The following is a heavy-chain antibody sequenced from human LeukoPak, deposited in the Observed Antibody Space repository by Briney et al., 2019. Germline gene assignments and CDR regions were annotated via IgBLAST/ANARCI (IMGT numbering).Heavy chain of an antibody. D-gene: IGHD3-3*01. Sequence: SETLSLTCTVSGGSISSGDYYWSWIRQPPGKGLEWIGYIYYSGSTYYNPSLKSRVTISVDTSKNQFSLKLSSVTAADTAVYYCAREHDLWSGLGMDVWGKGTTVTVSS. CDR1: GGSISSGDYY. CDR2: IYYSGST. J-gene: IGHJ6*04. V-gene: IGHV4-30-4*08. CDR3: AREHDLWSGLGMDV.